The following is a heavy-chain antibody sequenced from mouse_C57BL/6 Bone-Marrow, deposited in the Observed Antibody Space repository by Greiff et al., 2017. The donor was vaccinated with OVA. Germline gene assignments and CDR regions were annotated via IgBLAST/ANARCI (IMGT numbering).Heavy chain of an antibody. CDR1: GYSITSDY. V-gene: IGHV3-8*01. D-gene: IGHD2-4*01. CDR2: ISYSGST. Sequence: EVKVVESGPGLAKPSQTLSLTCSVTGYSITSDYWNWIRKFPGNKLEYMGYISYSGSTYYNPSLKSRISITRDTSKNQYYLQLNSVTTEDTATYYCARGGIDYGWYFDVWGTGTTVTVSS. J-gene: IGHJ1*03. CDR3: ARGGIDYGWYFDV.